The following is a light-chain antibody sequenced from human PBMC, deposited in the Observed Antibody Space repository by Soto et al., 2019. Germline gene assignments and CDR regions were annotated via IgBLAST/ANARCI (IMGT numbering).Light chain of an antibody. J-gene: IGLJ7*01. V-gene: IGLV1-40*01. CDR3: QSYDSSLSGSV. CDR2: GNS. Sequence: QSVLTQPPSVSGAPGQRVTISCTGSSSNIGAGYDVHWYQQLPGTAPKLLIYGNSNRPSGVPDRFAGSKSGTSASLAIVGLQAEDEADYYCQSYDSSLSGSVFGGGTPLTVL. CDR1: SSNIGAGYD.